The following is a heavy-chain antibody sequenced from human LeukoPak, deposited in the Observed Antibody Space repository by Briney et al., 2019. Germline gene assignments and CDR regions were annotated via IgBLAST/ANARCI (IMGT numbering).Heavy chain of an antibody. CDR2: INPGDSDT. Sequence: GESLKISCKGSGYSFTSYWIGWVRQMPGEGLEWMGIINPGDSDTRYSPSFQGQVTISADKSISTAYLQWSSLKASDTAMYYCARALYYYDSSGYYEGRYYFDYWGQGTLVTVSS. CDR1: GYSFTSYW. V-gene: IGHV5-51*01. D-gene: IGHD3-22*01. J-gene: IGHJ4*02. CDR3: ARALYYYDSSGYYEGRYYFDY.